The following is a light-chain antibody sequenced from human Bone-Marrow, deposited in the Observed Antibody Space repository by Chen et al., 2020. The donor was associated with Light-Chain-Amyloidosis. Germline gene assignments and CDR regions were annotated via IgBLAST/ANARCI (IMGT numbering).Light chain of an antibody. CDR2: RDT. Sequence: SYELTQPPPVSVSPGQTARLSCSGDDLPTKYAYWYQQKPGQAPVLVIHRDTERPSGISERFSGSSSVTTATLTISGVQAEDEADYHCQSADSSGTYEVIFGGGTKLTVL. CDR3: QSADSSGTYEVI. J-gene: IGLJ2*01. CDR1: DLPTKY. V-gene: IGLV3-25*03.